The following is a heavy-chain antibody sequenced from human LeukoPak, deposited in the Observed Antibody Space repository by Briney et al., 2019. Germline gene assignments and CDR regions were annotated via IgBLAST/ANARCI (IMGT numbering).Heavy chain of an antibody. CDR2: ISAYNGNT. CDR3: ARREPAGPPPQIDY. V-gene: IGHV1-18*01. Sequence: ASVKVSCKASGYTFTSYGITWVRQAPGQGLEWMGWISAYNGNTKYAQKVQGRVTMTTDTSTSTAYMELRSLRSDDTAVYYCARREPAGPPPQIDYWGQGTLVTVSS. J-gene: IGHJ4*02. CDR1: GYTFTSYG. D-gene: IGHD1-14*01.